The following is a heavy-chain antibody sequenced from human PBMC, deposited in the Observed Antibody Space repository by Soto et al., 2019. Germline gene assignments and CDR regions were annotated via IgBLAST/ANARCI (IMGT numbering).Heavy chain of an antibody. CDR3: ARARGSGWYEGVEY. V-gene: IGHV3-23*01. D-gene: IGHD6-19*01. CDR2: ISGSGGST. CDR1: GFTFSSYA. J-gene: IGHJ4*02. Sequence: EVQLLESGGGLVQPGGSLRLSCAASGFTFSSYAMSWVRQAPGKGLEWVSAISGSGGSTYYADSVKGRFTISRENSKHTLYLQMNSLRAEDTAVYYCARARGSGWYEGVEYWGQGTLVTVSS.